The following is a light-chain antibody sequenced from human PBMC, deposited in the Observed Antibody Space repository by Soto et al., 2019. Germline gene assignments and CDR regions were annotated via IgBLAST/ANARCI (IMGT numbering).Light chain of an antibody. J-gene: IGKJ2*03. CDR1: QRINGW. CDR3: QQYNSYPYS. Sequence: DIQMTQSPSTLSASVGDRVTITCRASQRINGWLAWYQQKPGKAPKLLIYKASNLEIGVPSRFSGTGSGTEFTLTISSLQPDDFATYYCQQYNSYPYSFGQGTKLEIK. CDR2: KAS. V-gene: IGKV1-5*03.